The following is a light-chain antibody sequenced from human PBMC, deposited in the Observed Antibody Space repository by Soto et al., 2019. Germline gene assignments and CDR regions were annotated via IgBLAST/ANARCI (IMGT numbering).Light chain of an antibody. CDR2: DVS. V-gene: IGLV1-40*01. Sequence: QSVLTQPPSVSGAPGQRVTISCTGSSSNIGAGYDVHWYQQLPGTAPKLLIYDVSDRPSGVSSRFSGSKSGNTASLTISGLQAEDDSIYYCSSYASGSTVIFGGGTKLTVL. CDR1: SSNIGAGYD. CDR3: SSYASGSTVI. J-gene: IGLJ2*01.